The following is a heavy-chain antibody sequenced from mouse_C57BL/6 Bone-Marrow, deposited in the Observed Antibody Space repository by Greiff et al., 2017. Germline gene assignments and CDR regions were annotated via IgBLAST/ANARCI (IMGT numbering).Heavy chain of an antibody. CDR1: GYSFTGYY. CDR2: INPSTGGT. J-gene: IGHJ4*01. CDR3: ARPLYYRAMDY. D-gene: IGHD2-14*01. V-gene: IGHV1-42*01. Sequence: VQLQQSGPELVKPGASVKISCKASGYSFTGYYMNWVKQSPEKSLEWIGEINPSTGGTTYNQKFKAKDTLTVDKSSSTAYMQLKSLTSEDSAVYYCARPLYYRAMDYWGQGTSVTVSS.